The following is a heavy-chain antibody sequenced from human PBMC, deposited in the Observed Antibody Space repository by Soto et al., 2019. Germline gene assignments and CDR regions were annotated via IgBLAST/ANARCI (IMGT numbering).Heavy chain of an antibody. J-gene: IGHJ6*02. CDR1: GGTFSSYA. V-gene: IGHV1-69*13. CDR2: IIPIFGTA. CDR3: ARGGAARDYYYYGMDV. Sequence: SVKVSCKASGGTFSSYAISWVRQAPGQGLEWMGGIIPIFGTANYAQKFQGRVTITADESTSTAYMELSSLRSEDTAVYYCARGGAARDYYYYGMDVWGQGTTVTVSS. D-gene: IGHD6-6*01.